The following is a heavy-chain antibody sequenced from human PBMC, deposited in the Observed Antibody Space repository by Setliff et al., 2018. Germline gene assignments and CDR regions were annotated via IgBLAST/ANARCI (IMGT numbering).Heavy chain of an antibody. Sequence: PSETLSLTCTVSDGSLSTYYWSWIRQPPGKGLEFIGYVYYSGTANYSPSLRSRLTISVDTSKNQFSLKLRSVTAADTAVYYCARVTDFWGGPAPFDHWSQGILVTVSS. CDR2: VYYSGTA. D-gene: IGHD3-3*01. CDR1: DGSLSTYY. V-gene: IGHV4-59*01. CDR3: ARVTDFWGGPAPFDH. J-gene: IGHJ4*02.